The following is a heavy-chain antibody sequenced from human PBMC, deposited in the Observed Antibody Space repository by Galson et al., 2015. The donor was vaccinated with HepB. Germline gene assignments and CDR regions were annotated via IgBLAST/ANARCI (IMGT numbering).Heavy chain of an antibody. CDR2: IYTSGST. J-gene: IGHJ2*01. D-gene: IGHD6-13*01. Sequence: ETLSLTCTVSGGSISSYYWSWIRQPAGKGLEWIGRIYTSGSTNYNPSLKSRVTMSVDTSKNQFSLKLSSVTAADTAVYYCARDYSSSWSSYWYFDLWGRGTLVTVSS. CDR1: GGSISSYY. CDR3: ARDYSSSWSSYWYFDL. V-gene: IGHV4-4*07.